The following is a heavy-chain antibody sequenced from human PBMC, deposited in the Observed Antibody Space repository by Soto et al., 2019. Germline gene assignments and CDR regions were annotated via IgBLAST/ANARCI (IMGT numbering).Heavy chain of an antibody. D-gene: IGHD2-21*01. Sequence: RGESLKISCQGSGSSFTSYWIGWVRQMPGKGLEWMGIIYPGDSDTRYSPSFQGQVTISADKSISTAYLQCSSLKASDTPTNYCARGEGLAHYYYYGMDVWGQGTTVTVS. CDR3: ARGEGLAHYYYYGMDV. V-gene: IGHV5-51*01. J-gene: IGHJ6*02. CDR2: IYPGDSDT. CDR1: GSSFTSYW.